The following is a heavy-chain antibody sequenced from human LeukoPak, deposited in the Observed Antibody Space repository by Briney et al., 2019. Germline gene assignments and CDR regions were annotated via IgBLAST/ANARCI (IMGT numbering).Heavy chain of an antibody. CDR1: GFTFSSYE. D-gene: IGHD3-10*02. Sequence: GGPLRLSCAASGFTFSSYEMNWVRQAPGKGLEWVSYISSSSSYIYYADSVKGRFTISRDNAKNSLYLQMNSLRAEDTAVYYCAELGITMIGGVWGKGTTVTISS. J-gene: IGHJ6*04. V-gene: IGHV3-21*05. CDR2: ISSSSSYI. CDR3: AELGITMIGGV.